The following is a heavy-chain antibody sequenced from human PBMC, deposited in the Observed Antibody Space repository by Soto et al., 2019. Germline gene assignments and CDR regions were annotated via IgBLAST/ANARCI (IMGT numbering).Heavy chain of an antibody. CDR1: GYTFTSYD. CDR2: MNPNSGNT. V-gene: IGHV1-8*01. D-gene: IGHD3-3*01. CDR3: ARGQLRFLEWFLKGDNWFDP. Sequence: ASVKVSCKASGYTFTSYDINWVRQATGQGLEWMGWMNPNSGNTGYAQKFQGRVTMTRNTSISTAYMELSSLRSEDTAVYYCARGQLRFLEWFLKGDNWFDPWGQGTLVTVSS. J-gene: IGHJ5*02.